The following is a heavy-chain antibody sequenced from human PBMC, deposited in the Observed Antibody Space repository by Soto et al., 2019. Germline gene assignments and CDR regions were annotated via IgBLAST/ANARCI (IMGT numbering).Heavy chain of an antibody. CDR2: IIPIFGTA. CDR3: ARGTTVEYSYYYGMDV. D-gene: IGHD4-17*01. J-gene: IGHJ6*02. Sequence: SVKVSCKASGGTFSSYAISWVRQAPGQGLEWMGGIIPIFGTANYAQKFQGRVTITADESTSTAYMELSSLRSEDTAVYYCARGTTVEYSYYYGMDVWGQGTTVTVSS. CDR1: GGTFSSYA. V-gene: IGHV1-69*13.